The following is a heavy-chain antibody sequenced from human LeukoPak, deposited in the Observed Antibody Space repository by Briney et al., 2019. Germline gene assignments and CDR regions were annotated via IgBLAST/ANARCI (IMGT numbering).Heavy chain of an antibody. J-gene: IGHJ4*02. CDR2: IKQDGSEK. V-gene: IGHV3-7*01. CDR1: GFTFISYW. CDR3: ATEGGDFWSGYYKAFDY. Sequence: PGGSLRLSCAASGFTFISYWMSWARQAPGKGLEWVANIKQDGSEKYYVDSVKGRFTISRDNAKNSLYLQMNSLRAEDTAVYYCATEGGDFWSGYYKAFDYWGQGTLVTVSS. D-gene: IGHD3-3*01.